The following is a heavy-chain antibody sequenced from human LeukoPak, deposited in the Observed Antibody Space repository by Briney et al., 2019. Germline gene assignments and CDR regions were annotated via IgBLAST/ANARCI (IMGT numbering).Heavy chain of an antibody. D-gene: IGHD1-26*01. CDR3: ARMAWIVGAPGWFDP. Sequence: SETLSLTCTVSGGSISSYYWNWIRQPPGKGLEWIGYIYYSGNTNDNPSLKSRVTISVDTSKNQFSLKLSSVTAADTAVYYCARMAWIVGAPGWFDPWGQGTLVTVSS. CDR1: GGSISSYY. V-gene: IGHV4-59*01. J-gene: IGHJ5*02. CDR2: IYYSGNT.